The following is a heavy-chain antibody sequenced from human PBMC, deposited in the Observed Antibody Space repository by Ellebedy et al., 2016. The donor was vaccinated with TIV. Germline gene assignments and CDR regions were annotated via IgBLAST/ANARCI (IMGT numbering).Heavy chain of an antibody. CDR1: GYTFRNYH. J-gene: IGHJ6*02. CDR3: AKDGRGVATTTEGMDV. D-gene: IGHD5-12*01. V-gene: IGHV1-2*02. CDR2: INPAGGGT. Sequence: ASVKVSCKAYGYTFRNYHMYWVRQAPGQGLEWMGWINPAGGGTKYAQKFQGRVTLTTDTSLSTTYMELHSLRFDGTGVYFCAKDGRGVATTTEGMDVWGQGTTVNVS.